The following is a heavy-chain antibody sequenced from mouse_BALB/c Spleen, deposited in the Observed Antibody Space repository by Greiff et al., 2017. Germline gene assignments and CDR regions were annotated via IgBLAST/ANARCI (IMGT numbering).Heavy chain of an antibody. Sequence: EVQLVESGPGLVKPSQSLSLTCTVTGYSITSDYAWNWIRQFPGNQLEWMGYISYSGSTSYNPSLKSRISITRDTSKNQFFLQLNSVTTEDTATYYCARGTFAWFAYWGQGTLVTVSA. V-gene: IGHV3-2*02. CDR2: ISYSGST. CDR3: ARGTFAWFAY. J-gene: IGHJ3*01. CDR1: GYSITSDYA.